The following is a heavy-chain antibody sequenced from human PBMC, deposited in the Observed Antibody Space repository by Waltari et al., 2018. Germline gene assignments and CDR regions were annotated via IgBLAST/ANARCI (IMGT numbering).Heavy chain of an antibody. CDR3: AKAIKGYNSAWFDY. V-gene: IGHV3-23*01. J-gene: IGHJ5*01. D-gene: IGHD3-3*01. CDR1: GFSFSGYA. Sequence: EVQLLESGGGLVQPGGSLRLSCAASGFSFSGYAMNWVRQAPGKGWVWVSAISGSGSTPFYADSVKGRFTISRDNSKNTVFLQMNSLRAEETAVYYCAKAIKGYNSAWFDYWGQGTLVTVSS. CDR2: ISGSGSTP.